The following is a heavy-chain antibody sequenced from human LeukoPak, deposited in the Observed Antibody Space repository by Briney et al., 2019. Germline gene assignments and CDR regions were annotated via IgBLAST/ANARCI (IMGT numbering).Heavy chain of an antibody. Sequence: SETLSLTCTVSGGSISSYYWSWIRQPAGKGLGWIGRIYTRGSTNYNPSLKSRVTMSADMSKNQFSLKLSSVTAADAAVYYCAGEGHYYDSTGYYYGGEDYWGQGTLVTVSS. CDR3: AGEGHYYDSTGYYYGGEDY. CDR2: IYTRGST. D-gene: IGHD3-22*01. CDR1: GGSISSYY. J-gene: IGHJ4*02. V-gene: IGHV4-4*07.